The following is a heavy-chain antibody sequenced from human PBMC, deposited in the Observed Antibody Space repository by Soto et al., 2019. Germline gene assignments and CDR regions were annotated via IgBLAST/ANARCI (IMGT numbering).Heavy chain of an antibody. J-gene: IGHJ4*02. CDR3: ATEPIYYNDGSGYYPLGH. V-gene: IGHV1-18*04. Sequence: ASVKVSCKASGYSFATYGFSWVRQAPGQGLECVGWISAHNGDTHYSQKFQGRVTLTTDTSTNTGYMELRSLTSDDTAVYFCATEPIYYNDGSGYYPLGHWGQGTLVAVSS. CDR2: ISAHNGDT. CDR1: GYSFATYG. D-gene: IGHD3-22*01.